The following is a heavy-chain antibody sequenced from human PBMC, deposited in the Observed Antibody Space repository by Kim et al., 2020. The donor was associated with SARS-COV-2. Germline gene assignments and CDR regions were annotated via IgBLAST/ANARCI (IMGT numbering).Heavy chain of an antibody. CDR3: AKSQNLDYGGNSGVDY. V-gene: IGHV3-30*18. Sequence: GGSLRLSCAASGFTFSSYGMHWVRQAPGKGLEWVAVISYDGSNKYYADSVKGRFTISRDNSKNTLYLQMNSLRAEDTAVYYRAKSQNLDYGGNSGVDYWGQGTLVTVSS. D-gene: IGHD4-17*01. J-gene: IGHJ4*02. CDR2: ISYDGSNK. CDR1: GFTFSSYG.